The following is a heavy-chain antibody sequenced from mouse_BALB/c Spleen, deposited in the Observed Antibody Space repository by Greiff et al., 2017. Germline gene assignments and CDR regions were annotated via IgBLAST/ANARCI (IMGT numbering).Heavy chain of an antibody. CDR2: IRNKANGYTT. CDR1: GFTFTDYY. Sequence: EVQLVESGGGLVQPGGSLRLSCATSGFTFTDYYMSWVRQPPGKALEWLGFIRNKANGYTTEYSASVKGRFTISRDNSQSILYLQMNTLRAEDSATYYCARDRFAYWGQGTLVTVSA. CDR3: ARDRFAY. V-gene: IGHV7-3*02. J-gene: IGHJ3*01.